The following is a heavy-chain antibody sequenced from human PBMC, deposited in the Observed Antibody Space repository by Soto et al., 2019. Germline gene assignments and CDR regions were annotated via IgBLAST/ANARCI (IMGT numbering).Heavy chain of an antibody. J-gene: IGHJ4*02. V-gene: IGHV4-61*01. CDR1: SVSSGSYY. CDR2: IHHSGTT. CDR3: ARGGGYCGTTSCYTYFFDS. D-gene: IGHD2-2*01. Sequence: SVSSGSYYWSWIRQPPGKGLEWIAYIHHSGTTNYNPSLKSRVTIPVDTSKNQFSLKLTSVTAADTAMFYCARGGGYCGTTSCYTYFFDSWGQGALVTVSS.